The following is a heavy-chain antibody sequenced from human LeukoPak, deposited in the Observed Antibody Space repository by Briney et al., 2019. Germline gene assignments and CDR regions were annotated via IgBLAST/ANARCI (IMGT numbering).Heavy chain of an antibody. CDR2: ISSSGSTI. J-gene: IGHJ6*03. CDR3: ARQYGEWFGEFFGYMDV. CDR1: GFTFSSYE. Sequence: PGGSLRLSCAASGFTFSSYEMNWVRQAPGKGLEWVSYISSSGSTIYYADSVKGRFTISRDNAKNSLYLQMNSLRAEDTAVYYCARQYGEWFGEFFGYMDVWGKGTTVTVSS. D-gene: IGHD3-10*01. V-gene: IGHV3-48*03.